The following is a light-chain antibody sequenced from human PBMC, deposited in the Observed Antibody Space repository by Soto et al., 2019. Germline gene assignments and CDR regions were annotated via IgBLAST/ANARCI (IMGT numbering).Light chain of an antibody. J-gene: IGKJ1*01. CDR2: GAS. CDR1: QSVSSSY. Sequence: EIVLTQSPGTLSLSPGERATLSCRASQSVSSSYLAWYQQKPGQAPRPLIYGASSRAIGIPDRFGGSGSGTDFTPTNSRPEPEDVAVYYCQQYGSSPWTFGQGTKVEIK. V-gene: IGKV3-20*01. CDR3: QQYGSSPWT.